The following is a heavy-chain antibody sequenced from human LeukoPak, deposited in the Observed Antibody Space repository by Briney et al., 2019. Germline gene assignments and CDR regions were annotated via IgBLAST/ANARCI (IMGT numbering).Heavy chain of an antibody. Sequence: GGSLRHYYQDSRFTYSHYPMNYHHQAPGKGLEWVSAISGSGGSTYYADSVKGRFTISRHNSKINLYLQMNSLRDEDAPVYTWANAHTGQLDPWGQGTLVTVSS. CDR1: RFTYSHYP. V-gene: IGHV3-23*01. CDR2: ISGSGGST. D-gene: IGHD7-27*01. CDR3: ANAHTGQLDP. J-gene: IGHJ5*02.